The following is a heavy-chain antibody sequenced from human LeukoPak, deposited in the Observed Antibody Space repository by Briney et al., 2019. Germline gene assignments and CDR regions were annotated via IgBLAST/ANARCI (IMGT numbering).Heavy chain of an antibody. CDR1: GGSISSYY. J-gene: IGHJ4*02. CDR3: ARVTGYRIEDYFDY. CDR2: IYYSGST. D-gene: IGHD6-13*01. Sequence: SETLSLTCTISGGSISSYYWSWIRQPPGKGLEWIGYIYYSGSTNYNPSLKSRVTISVETSKNEFSLKLRSVTAADTAVYYCARVTGYRIEDYFDYWGQGTLVTVSS. V-gene: IGHV4-59*01.